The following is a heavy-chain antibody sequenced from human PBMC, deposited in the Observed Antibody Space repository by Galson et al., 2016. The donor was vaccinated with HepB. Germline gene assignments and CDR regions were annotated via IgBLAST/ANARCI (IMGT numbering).Heavy chain of an antibody. CDR1: GYTFASYA. V-gene: IGHV7-4-1*02. J-gene: IGHJ5*02. D-gene: IGHD4-17*01. CDR2: INTNTGNP. Sequence: SVKVSCKASGYTFASYAMNWVRQAPGQGLEWKGWINTNTGNPTYAQGFTGRFVFSLDTSVSTAYLQISSLVAEDAAVCYCARDLTVTRNWFDPWGQGTLVTVSS. CDR3: ARDLTVTRNWFDP.